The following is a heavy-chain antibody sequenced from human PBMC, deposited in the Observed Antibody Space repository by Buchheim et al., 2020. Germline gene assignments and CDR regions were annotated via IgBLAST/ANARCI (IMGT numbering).Heavy chain of an antibody. Sequence: QVQLVESGGGLVKPGGSLRLSCVASGFTFSDYYMSWIRQAPGKGLEWVSYISSSTSSRYINYADSVKGRFTISRDNAKNSLYLQMNGLRAEDTAVYYCARSADYYYQYYMDVWGKGTT. J-gene: IGHJ6*03. V-gene: IGHV3-11*05. D-gene: IGHD3-3*01. CDR1: GFTFSDYY. CDR3: ARSADYYYQYYMDV. CDR2: ISSSTSSRYI.